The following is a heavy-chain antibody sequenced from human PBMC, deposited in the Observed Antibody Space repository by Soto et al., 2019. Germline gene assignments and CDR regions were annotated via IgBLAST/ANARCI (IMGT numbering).Heavy chain of an antibody. J-gene: IGHJ4*02. CDR3: AKEGSPKVSRWDDY. CDR2: ISHEGGTQ. D-gene: IGHD1-26*01. V-gene: IGHV3-30*18. CDR1: GFTFSDYG. Sequence: PGRSLRLSCAASGFTFSDYGIDWIRQAPGKGLEWVAVISHEGGTQYYADSVRGRFTVSRDNSKNILYLQMGSLRTEDTAVYFCAKEGSPKVSRWDDYWGQGTLVTVSS.